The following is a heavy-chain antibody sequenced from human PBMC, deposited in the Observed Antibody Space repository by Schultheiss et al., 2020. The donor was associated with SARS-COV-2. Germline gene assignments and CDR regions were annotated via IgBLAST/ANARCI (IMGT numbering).Heavy chain of an antibody. Sequence: SETLSLTCTVSGGSISSYYWSWIRQPPGKGLEWIGRIYTSGSTYYNPSLKSRVTISVDTSKNQFSLKLNSVTAADTAVYYCARSEYGVSAAFDMWGQGTMVTVSS. CDR3: ARSEYGVSAAFDM. V-gene: IGHV4-4*07. CDR1: GGSISSYY. D-gene: IGHD6-13*01. J-gene: IGHJ3*02. CDR2: IYTSGST.